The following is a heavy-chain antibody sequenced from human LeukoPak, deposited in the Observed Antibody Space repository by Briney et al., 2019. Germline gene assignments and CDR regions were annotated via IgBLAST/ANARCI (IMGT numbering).Heavy chain of an antibody. J-gene: IGHJ4*02. CDR3: ASGYSSGWPDY. V-gene: IGHV4-59*01. CDR2: IYYSGST. D-gene: IGHD6-19*01. Sequence: SETLSPTCTVSGGSISSYYWSWIRQPPGKGLEWIGYIYYSGSTNYNPSLKSRVTTSVDTSKNQFSLKLSSVTAADTAVYYCASGYSSGWPDYWGQGTLVTVSS. CDR1: GGSISSYY.